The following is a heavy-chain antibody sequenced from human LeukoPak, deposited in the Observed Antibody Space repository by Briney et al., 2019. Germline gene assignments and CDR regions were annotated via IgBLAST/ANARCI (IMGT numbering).Heavy chain of an antibody. CDR1: EFTFSNYW. D-gene: IGHD2-21*01. CDR3: AREGEGYFDY. J-gene: IGHJ4*02. Sequence: GGSLRLSCAASEFTFSNYWMNWVRQAPGKGLEWVANIKQDGSEKYYVDSVKGRFTISRDNAKTSLYLQMNSLRAEDTAVYYCAREGEGYFDYWGQGTLVTVSS. CDR2: IKQDGSEK. V-gene: IGHV3-7*01.